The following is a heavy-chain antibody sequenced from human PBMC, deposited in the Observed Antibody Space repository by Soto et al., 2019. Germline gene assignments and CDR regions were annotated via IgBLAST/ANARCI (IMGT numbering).Heavy chain of an antibody. CDR2: TYYRSKWYN. J-gene: IGHJ6*02. Sequence: PSQTLSLTCVISGDSVSSNSAAWNWIRQSPSRGLEWLGRTYYRSKWYNDYAVSVRSRITINPDTSKNQFSLQLNSVTPEDTAVYYCARDSPALYSSPREYYYYGMDVWGQGTTVTVSS. CDR1: GDSVSSNSAA. V-gene: IGHV6-1*01. D-gene: IGHD6-13*01. CDR3: ARDSPALYSSPREYYYYGMDV.